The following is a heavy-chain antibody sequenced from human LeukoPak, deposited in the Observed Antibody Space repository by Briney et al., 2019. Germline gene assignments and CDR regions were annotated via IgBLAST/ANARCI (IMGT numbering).Heavy chain of an antibody. CDR3: ATPTVTTSYYYYYGMDV. V-gene: IGHV1-69*13. CDR1: GGTFTSYA. Sequence: SVKVSCKASGGTFTSYAISWVRQAPGQGLEWMGGIIPIFGTANYAQKFQGRVTITADESTSTAYMELSSLRSEDTAVYYCATPTVTTSYYYYYGMDVWGQGTTVTVSS. CDR2: IIPIFGTA. J-gene: IGHJ6*02. D-gene: IGHD4-17*01.